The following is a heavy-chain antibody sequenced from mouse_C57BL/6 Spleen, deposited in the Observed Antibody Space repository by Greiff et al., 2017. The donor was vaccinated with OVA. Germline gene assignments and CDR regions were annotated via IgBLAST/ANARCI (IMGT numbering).Heavy chain of an antibody. CDR1: GFTFSSYT. CDR3: ARRGLLRSYYYAMDY. V-gene: IGHV5-9*01. Sequence: EVKVEESGGGLVKPGGSLKLSCAASGFTFSSYTMSWVRQTPEKRLEWVATISGGGGNTYYPDSVKGRFTISRDNAKNTLYLQMSSLRSEDTALYYCARRGLLRSYYYAMDYWGQGTSVTVSS. J-gene: IGHJ4*01. CDR2: ISGGGGNT. D-gene: IGHD1-1*01.